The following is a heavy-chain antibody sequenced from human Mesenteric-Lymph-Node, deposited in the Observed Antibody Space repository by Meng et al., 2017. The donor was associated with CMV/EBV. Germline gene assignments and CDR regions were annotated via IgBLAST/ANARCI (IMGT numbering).Heavy chain of an antibody. J-gene: IGHJ4*02. CDR3: ARRYCSSTSCLFDY. CDR1: GFTFNSYT. V-gene: IGHV3-48*03. Sequence: GESLKISCAASGFTFNSYTMHWVRQAPGKGLEWVSHISSSGSTIYYADSVKGRFTISRDNARTSLFLQMNSLRAEDTALYYCARRYCSSTSCLFDYWGQGTLVTVSS. D-gene: IGHD2-2*01. CDR2: ISSSGSTI.